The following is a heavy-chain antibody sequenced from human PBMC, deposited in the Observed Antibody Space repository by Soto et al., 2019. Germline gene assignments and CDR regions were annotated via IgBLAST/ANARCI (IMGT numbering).Heavy chain of an antibody. CDR3: AKDGLGXCSSTSCSXXXDV. V-gene: IGHV3-30*18. Sequence: WGSLRLSCAASGFTVSSYVMHGVRQDPGKGLEWVAVISYDGSNKYYADSVKGRFTISRDNSKNTLYLQMNSLRAEDTAVYYCAKDGLGXCSSTSCSXXXDVXGKGTTVTVSX. CDR2: ISYDGSNK. J-gene: IGHJ6*04. D-gene: IGHD2-2*01. CDR1: GFTVSSYV.